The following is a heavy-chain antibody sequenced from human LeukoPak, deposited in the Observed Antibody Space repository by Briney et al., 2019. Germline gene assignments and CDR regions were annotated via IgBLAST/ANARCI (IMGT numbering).Heavy chain of an antibody. CDR3: ARPTGPNYYYYYMDV. CDR2: INSDGSST. Sequence: GGSLRLSCAASGFTFSSYWMHWVRQAPGKGLVWVSRINSDGSSTSYADSVKGRFTISRDNAKNSLYLQMNSLRAEDTALYYCARPTGPNYYYYYMDVWGKGTTVTVSS. CDR1: GFTFSSYW. V-gene: IGHV3-74*01. J-gene: IGHJ6*03.